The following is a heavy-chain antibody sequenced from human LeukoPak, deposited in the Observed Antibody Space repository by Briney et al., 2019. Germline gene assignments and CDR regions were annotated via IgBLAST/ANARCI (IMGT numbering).Heavy chain of an antibody. CDR2: ISSSSSLI. D-gene: IGHD6-13*01. J-gene: IGHJ6*03. Sequence: GGSLRPSCAASGFTFSYYSMNWVRQAPGRGLGWVSCISSSSSLIFYSDSVRGRFTISRDNAKNLLYLHMNSLRVEDTAVYYCAKVDRGDYSSSPVPYYNYYMNVWGKGTTVTVSS. CDR3: AKVDRGDYSSSPVPYYNYYMNV. CDR1: GFTFSYYS. V-gene: IGHV3-21*01.